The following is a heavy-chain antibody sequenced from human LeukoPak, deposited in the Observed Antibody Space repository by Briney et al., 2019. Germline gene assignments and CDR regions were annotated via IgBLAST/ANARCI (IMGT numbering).Heavy chain of an antibody. Sequence: SQTLSLTCAVSGGSISSGCYSWTWIRQPPGKGLEWIGYIYHSGRIYYKPSLKSRVTISVDRSKNQFSLKLSFVTAADTAVYYGARGGYCSSTSCYRGPPDYWGQGTLVTVSS. V-gene: IGHV4-30-2*01. CDR1: GGSISSGCYS. CDR2: IYHSGRI. CDR3: ARGGYCSSTSCYRGPPDY. J-gene: IGHJ4*02. D-gene: IGHD2-2*01.